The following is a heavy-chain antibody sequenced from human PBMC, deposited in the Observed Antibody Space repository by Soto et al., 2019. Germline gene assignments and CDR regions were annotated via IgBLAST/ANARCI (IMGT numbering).Heavy chain of an antibody. CDR2: IFYSGST. D-gene: IGHD4-17*01. CDR3: VHHGGDPYYHDF. CDR1: GGSLSSFNW. J-gene: IGHJ4*01. V-gene: IGHV4-4*02. Sequence: QVQLQESGPGLVNPSGTLSLTCAVSGGSLSSFNWWSWVRQPPGKALEWLGEIFYSGSTKYNPSLNSRVTISADQSKNHLSLRLSSVTAADTAVYYCVHHGGDPYYHDFWGQRILVTVSS.